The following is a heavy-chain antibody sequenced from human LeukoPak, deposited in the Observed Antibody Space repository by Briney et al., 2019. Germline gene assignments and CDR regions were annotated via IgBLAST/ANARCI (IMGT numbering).Heavy chain of an antibody. CDR1: GGSISSYY. D-gene: IGHD3-22*01. CDR2: IYYSGST. Sequence: SETLSLTCTVSGGSISSYYWSWIRQPPGKGLEWIGYIYYSGSTNYNPSLKSRVTISVDTSKNQFSLKLSSVTAADTAVYYCAREGAITMIVVVAPTGAFDIWGQGTMVTVSS. CDR3: AREGAITMIVVVAPTGAFDI. V-gene: IGHV4-59*01. J-gene: IGHJ3*02.